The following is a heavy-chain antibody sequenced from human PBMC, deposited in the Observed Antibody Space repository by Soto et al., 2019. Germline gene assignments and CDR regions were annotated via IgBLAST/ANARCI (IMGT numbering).Heavy chain of an antibody. Sequence: PGGSLRLSCAVSGFSITTYGVHWFRQIPGKGLEWVAVIWYDGSKTNYGDSVKGRFTISRDVSKNTVFLQLSSLRADDTAVYYCTRHGGSGIDYWCQGTLVTVSS. CDR1: GFSITTYG. CDR2: IWYDGSKT. CDR3: TRHGGSGIDY. V-gene: IGHV3-33*01. D-gene: IGHD6-19*01. J-gene: IGHJ4*02.